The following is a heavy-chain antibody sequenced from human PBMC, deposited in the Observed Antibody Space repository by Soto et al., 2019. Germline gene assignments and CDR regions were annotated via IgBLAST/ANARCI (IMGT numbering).Heavy chain of an antibody. Sequence: GSLRLSCAASGFTFSSYWMHWVRQAPGKGLVWVSRINSDGSSTSSADSVKGRFTISRDNAKNTLYLQMNSLRAEDTAVYYCARVLIWYDGNAFDIWGQGTMVTVSS. D-gene: IGHD1-1*01. CDR2: INSDGSST. CDR3: ARVLIWYDGNAFDI. CDR1: GFTFSSYW. J-gene: IGHJ3*02. V-gene: IGHV3-74*01.